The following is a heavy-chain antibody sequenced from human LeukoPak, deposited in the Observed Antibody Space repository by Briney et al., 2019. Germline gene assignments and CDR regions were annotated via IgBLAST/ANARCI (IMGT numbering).Heavy chain of an antibody. V-gene: IGHV1-3*01. CDR1: GYTFTNYA. CDR3: ARGLLWFGELSPPGY. CDR2: INAGNGNT. D-gene: IGHD3-10*01. J-gene: IGHJ4*02. Sequence: ASVKVSCKASGYTFTNYAIHWVRLAPGQGLEWMGWINAGNGNTRYSQKLQDRVTITRDTSANTVYMELSSLRSEDTAVYFCARGLLWFGELSPPGYWGQGTLATVSS.